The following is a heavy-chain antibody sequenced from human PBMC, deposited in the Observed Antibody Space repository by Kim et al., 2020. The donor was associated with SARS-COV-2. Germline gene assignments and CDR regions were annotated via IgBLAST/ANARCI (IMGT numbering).Heavy chain of an antibody. V-gene: IGHV3-7*03. CDR1: GFIFSNYW. Sequence: GGSLRLSCTSSGFIFSNYWVNWVRQAPGKGLEWVANINPDGSEKYDVDSVKGRFTISRNNAKNSLDLQMNSLRIEDTAVYYCMGGSRVACWGQGTLVTVSS. CDR3: MGGSRVAC. CDR2: INPDGSEK. J-gene: IGHJ4*02. D-gene: IGHD3-3*01.